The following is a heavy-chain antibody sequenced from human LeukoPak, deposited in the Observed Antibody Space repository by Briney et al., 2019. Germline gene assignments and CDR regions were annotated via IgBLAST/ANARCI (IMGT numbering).Heavy chain of an antibody. V-gene: IGHV1-24*01. Sequence: ASVKVSCKVSGYTLTELSMHWVRQAPGKGLEWMGGFDPEDGETIYAQKFQGRVTMTEDTSTDTAYMELSSLRSEDTAVYYCATELNVDTAMAYFDYWGQGTLVTVSS. CDR2: FDPEDGET. D-gene: IGHD5-18*01. CDR1: GYTLTELS. CDR3: ATELNVDTAMAYFDY. J-gene: IGHJ4*02.